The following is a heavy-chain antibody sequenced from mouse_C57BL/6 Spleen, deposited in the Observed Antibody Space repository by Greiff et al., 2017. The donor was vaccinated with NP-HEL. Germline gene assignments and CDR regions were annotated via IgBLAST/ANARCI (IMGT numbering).Heavy chain of an antibody. D-gene: IGHD1-1*01. CDR3: ASDYYYGSSYLRFAY. Sequence: QQSCKASGYTFTSYWMHWVKQRPGRGLEWIGRIDPNSGGTKYNEKFKSKATLTVDKPSSTAYMQLSSLTSEDSAVYYCASDYYYGSSYLRFAYWGQGTLVTVSA. J-gene: IGHJ3*01. CDR2: IDPNSGGT. V-gene: IGHV1-72*01. CDR1: GYTFTSYW.